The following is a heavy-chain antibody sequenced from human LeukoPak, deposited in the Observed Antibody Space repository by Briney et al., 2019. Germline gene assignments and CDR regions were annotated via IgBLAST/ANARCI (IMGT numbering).Heavy chain of an antibody. CDR1: GFTLSSHA. CDR3: ALIAAAGPNWFDP. Sequence: PGGSLRLSCAASGFTLSSHAVSWVRQAPGKGLEWVSAISYSGDNIYYADPVKGRFTISRDNSKNTLYLQMNSLRAEDTAVYYCALIAAAGPNWFDPWGQGTLVTVSS. V-gene: IGHV3-23*01. J-gene: IGHJ5*02. CDR2: ISYSGDNI. D-gene: IGHD6-13*01.